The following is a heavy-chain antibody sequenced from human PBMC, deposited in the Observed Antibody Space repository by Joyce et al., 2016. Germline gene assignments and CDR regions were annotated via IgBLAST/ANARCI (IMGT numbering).Heavy chain of an antibody. V-gene: IGHV4-61*01. CDR3: ARVLEGRTFDI. Sequence: QVQLQESGPGLVRPLETLSLTCTGAGGSVRSESYYWSWVRQTPGKGLEWSGHIHYSGSANYKSSLKNRVAISVDTPKNQFFLELRSLSAADTAVYYCARVLEGRTFDIWGQGTTVIVS. CDR1: GGSVRSESYY. CDR2: IHYSGSA. J-gene: IGHJ3*02.